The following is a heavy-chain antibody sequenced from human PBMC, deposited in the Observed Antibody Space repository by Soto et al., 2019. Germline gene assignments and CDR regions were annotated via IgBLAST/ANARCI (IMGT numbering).Heavy chain of an antibody. Sequence: EVQLVESGGGLVKPGGSLRLSCAASGFTFSSYSMNWVRQAPGKGLEWVSSISSSSSYIYYADSVKGRFTISRDNAKNSLTLQMNILRAEDTAVYYCAKTLVQMATIGPFDFWGQGTLVTVSS. CDR3: AKTLVQMATIGPFDF. D-gene: IGHD5-12*01. J-gene: IGHJ4*02. V-gene: IGHV3-21*01. CDR2: ISSSSSYI. CDR1: GFTFSSYS.